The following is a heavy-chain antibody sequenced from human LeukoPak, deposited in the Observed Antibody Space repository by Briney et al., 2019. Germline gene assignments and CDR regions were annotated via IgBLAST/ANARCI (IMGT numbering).Heavy chain of an antibody. CDR1: GFTLSSYA. V-gene: IGHV3-23*01. CDR3: ANFVGYSSGF. CDR2: ISGRGGST. J-gene: IGHJ4*02. D-gene: IGHD6-19*01. Sequence: CRRPACAAAGFTLSSYAMSWVRPAPGKGRECVSAISGRGGSTYYADSVKSRCTISRDNSKNTLYLQMNSLRAEDTAVYYCANFVGYSSGFWGQGTLVTVSS.